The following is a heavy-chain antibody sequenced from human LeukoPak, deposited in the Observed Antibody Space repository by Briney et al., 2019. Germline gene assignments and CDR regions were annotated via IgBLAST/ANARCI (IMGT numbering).Heavy chain of an antibody. CDR3: ARASYCSDGSCYSDY. CDR2: ISAYNGNT. V-gene: IGHV1-18*01. CDR1: GYTFISYF. D-gene: IGHD2-15*01. J-gene: IGHJ4*02. Sequence: ASVTVSCKASGYTFISYFLSWVRQAPGQGLEWMGWISAYNGNTIYAQKVKGRVTMTTDTSTSTAYMELRSLKSDDTAVYYCARASYCSDGSCYSDYWAQGTLVTVSS.